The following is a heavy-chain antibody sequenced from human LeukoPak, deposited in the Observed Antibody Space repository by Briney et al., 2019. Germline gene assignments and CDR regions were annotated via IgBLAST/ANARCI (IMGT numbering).Heavy chain of an antibody. J-gene: IGHJ4*02. CDR2: ISSSSSYI. V-gene: IGHV3-21*04. CDR3: ARNDYGSGSYKY. CDR1: GFTFSSYS. Sequence: PGGSLRLSCAASGFTFSSYSMNWVRQAPGKGREWVSSISSSSSYIYYADSVKGRFTISRDNAKNSLYLQMNSLRAEDTAVYYCARNDYGSGSYKYWGQGTLVTVSS. D-gene: IGHD3-10*01.